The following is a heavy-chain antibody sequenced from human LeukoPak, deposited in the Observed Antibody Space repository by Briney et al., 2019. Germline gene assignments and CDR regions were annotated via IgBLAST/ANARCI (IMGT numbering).Heavy chain of an antibody. D-gene: IGHD3-22*01. J-gene: IGHJ3*02. CDR3: ARVKPNYYDSSAYGTFDI. CDR2: INPSSGGT. V-gene: IGHV1-2*02. CDR1: GYTFTGYY. Sequence: ASVKVSCKASGYTFTGYYMHWVRQAPGQGLEWMGWINPSSGGTNYAQKFQGRVTLTRDTSTSTVYMELSSLRSEDTAVYYCARVKPNYYDSSAYGTFDIWGQGTMVTVSS.